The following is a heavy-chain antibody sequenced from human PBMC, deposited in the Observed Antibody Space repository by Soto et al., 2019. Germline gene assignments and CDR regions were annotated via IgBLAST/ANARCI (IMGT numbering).Heavy chain of an antibody. CDR3: ATSNTTCPGCYS. D-gene: IGHD2-2*01. V-gene: IGHV4-59*01. CDR1: GETISSYY. Sequence: PSESMALTSTVSGETISSYYGSWIRPPPGKGLEWIGYISHSGLRHYRASLQSRLTMSVETSKNQFSLNLTSVTAADTAIYYCATSNTTCPGCYSWGQGTLVTVSS. CDR2: ISHSGLR. J-gene: IGHJ5*02.